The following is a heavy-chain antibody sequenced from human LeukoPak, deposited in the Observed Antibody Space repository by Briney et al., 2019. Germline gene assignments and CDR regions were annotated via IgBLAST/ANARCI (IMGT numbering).Heavy chain of an antibody. Sequence: GSSVKVSCKASGYTFTSYGISWVRQAPGQGLEWMGWISAYNGNTNYAQKLQGRVTMTTDTSTSTAYMELRSLRSDDTAVYYCARDGGTYYYDSSGDAFDIWGQGTMVTVSS. CDR3: ARDGGTYYYDSSGDAFDI. CDR1: GYTFTSYG. D-gene: IGHD3-22*01. CDR2: ISAYNGNT. V-gene: IGHV1-18*01. J-gene: IGHJ3*02.